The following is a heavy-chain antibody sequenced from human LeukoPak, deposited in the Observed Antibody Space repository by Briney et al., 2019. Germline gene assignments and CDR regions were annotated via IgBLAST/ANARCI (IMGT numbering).Heavy chain of an antibody. J-gene: IGHJ4*02. V-gene: IGHV3-7*01. Sequence: TGGSLRLSCAASGFTFSSYWMSWVRQAPGKGLEWVANIKQDGSEKYYVDSVKGRFTISRDNAKNSLYLQMNSLRAEDTAVYYCARDPPKFPKGYSYGYCHYWGQGTLVTVSS. CDR1: GFTFSSYW. CDR3: ARDPPKFPKGYSYGYCHY. D-gene: IGHD5-18*01. CDR2: IKQDGSEK.